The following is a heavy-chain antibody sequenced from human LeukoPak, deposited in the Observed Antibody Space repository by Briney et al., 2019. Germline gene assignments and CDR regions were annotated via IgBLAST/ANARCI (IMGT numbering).Heavy chain of an antibody. CDR3: ARTGFAVVTSPADY. V-gene: IGHV3-30*03. CDR1: GFTFSSYG. CDR2: ISYDGSNK. Sequence: GGSLRLSCAASGFTFSSYGMHWVRQAPGKGLEWVAVISYDGSNKYYADSVKGRFTISRDNSKNTLYLQMNSLRAEDTAVYYCARTGFAVVTSPADYWGQGTLVTVSS. D-gene: IGHD2-21*02. J-gene: IGHJ4*02.